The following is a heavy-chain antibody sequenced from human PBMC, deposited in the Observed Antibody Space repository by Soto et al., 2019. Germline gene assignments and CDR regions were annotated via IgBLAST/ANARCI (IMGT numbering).Heavy chain of an antibody. J-gene: IGHJ5*02. CDR3: VGDYCSSTSCYYWFDP. CDR2: IIPIFGTA. CDR1: GGTFSSYA. D-gene: IGHD2-2*01. V-gene: IGHV1-69*13. Sequence: SVKVSCKASGGTFSSYAISWVRQAPGQGLEWMGGIIPIFGTANYAQKFQGRVTITADESTSTAYMELSSLRSEDTAVYYCVGDYCSSTSCYYWFDPWGQGTLVTVSS.